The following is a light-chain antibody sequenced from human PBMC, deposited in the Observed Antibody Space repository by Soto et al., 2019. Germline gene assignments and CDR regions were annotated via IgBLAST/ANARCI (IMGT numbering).Light chain of an antibody. CDR1: SSDINTSRY. Sequence: QSALTQPASVSGSPGQSITIPCIGASSDINTSRYVSWYQQHPGNAPKLLIYEVSIRPSGVSSRFSGSKSANTASLTISGLQPEDEADYFCSSDVSGYSLGVFGGGTKLTVL. J-gene: IGLJ3*02. V-gene: IGLV2-14*01. CDR3: SSDVSGYSLGV. CDR2: EVS.